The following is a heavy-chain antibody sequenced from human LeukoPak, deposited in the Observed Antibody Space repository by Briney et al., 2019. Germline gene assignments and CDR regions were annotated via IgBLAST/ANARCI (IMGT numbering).Heavy chain of an antibody. CDR2: NIPILGIA. CDR3: ARLPGYCSGGSCYWTDY. CDR1: GGTFSSYA. V-gene: IGHV1-69*04. D-gene: IGHD2-15*01. Sequence: GASVKVSCKASGGTFSSYAISWVRQAPGQGLEWMGRNIPILGIANYAQKFQGRVTITADKSTSTAYMELSSLRSEDTAVYYCARLPGYCSGGSCYWTDYWGQGTLVTVSS. J-gene: IGHJ4*02.